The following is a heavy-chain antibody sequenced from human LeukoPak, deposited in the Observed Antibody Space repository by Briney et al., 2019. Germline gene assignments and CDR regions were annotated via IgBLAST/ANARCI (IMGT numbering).Heavy chain of an antibody. J-gene: IGHJ4*02. CDR1: GGSFSGYY. CDR2: INHSGST. CDR3: ARGIAAAVPFDY. Sequence: SETLSLTCAVYGGSFSGYYWSWIRQPPGKGLEWIGEINHSGSTNYNPSLKSRVTISVDTSKNQFSLKLSSVTAADTAVYYCARGIAAAVPFDYWGQGTLVTVSS. D-gene: IGHD6-13*01. V-gene: IGHV4-34*01.